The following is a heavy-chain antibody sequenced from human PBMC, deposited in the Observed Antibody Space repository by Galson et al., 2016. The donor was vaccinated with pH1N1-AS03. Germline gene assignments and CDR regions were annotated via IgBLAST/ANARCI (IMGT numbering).Heavy chain of an antibody. D-gene: IGHD6-6*01. CDR1: GGTFGNYA. CDR2: IVPVFGTT. V-gene: IGHV1-69*01. J-gene: IGHJ6*02. Sequence: VSCKASGGTFGNYAVSWVRLAPGQGLEWLGAIVPVFGTTNYAQTFQGRLTITADASTSTANMELSGLRLDDTALYYCTRDGAAHDYYYYGMDVWGQGTTVTVSS. CDR3: TRDGAAHDYYYYGMDV.